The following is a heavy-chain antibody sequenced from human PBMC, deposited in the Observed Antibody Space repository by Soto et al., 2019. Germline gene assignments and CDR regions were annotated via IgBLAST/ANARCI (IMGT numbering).Heavy chain of an antibody. D-gene: IGHD3-22*01. CDR3: ARNLPYYDGNFDY. Sequence: QVQLVESGGGVVQPGRSLRLSCAASGFTFSSYGMHWVRQAPGKGLEWVAVIWYDGSNKYYADSVKGRFTISRDKSKNTLYLQMNSLRAEDTAVYYCARNLPYYDGNFDYWGQGTLVTVSS. CDR2: IWYDGSNK. J-gene: IGHJ4*02. V-gene: IGHV3-33*01. CDR1: GFTFSSYG.